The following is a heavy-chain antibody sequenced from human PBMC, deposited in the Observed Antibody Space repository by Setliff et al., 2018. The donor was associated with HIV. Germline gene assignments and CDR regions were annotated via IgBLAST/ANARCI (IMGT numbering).Heavy chain of an antibody. Sequence: SETLSLTCAVSGCSISSGYYWGWIRQPPGKGLEWIGNIYHSGSTYYNPSLKSRVAISVDTSKNQFSLKLTSVTAADTAVYFCARADGSGTYYLYYYYGMDVWGQGTTVTVSS. CDR1: GCSISSGYY. D-gene: IGHD3-10*01. J-gene: IGHJ6*02. CDR2: IYHSGST. V-gene: IGHV4-38-2*01. CDR3: ARADGSGTYYLYYYYGMDV.